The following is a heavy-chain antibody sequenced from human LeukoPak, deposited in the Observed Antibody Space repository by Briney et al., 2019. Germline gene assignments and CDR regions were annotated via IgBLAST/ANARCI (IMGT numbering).Heavy chain of an antibody. Sequence: GGSLRLSCAASGFTFSSYDMHWVRQPTGKGLEWVSAIGTAGDTYYSHSVKGRFTISRENAKNSLYLHMNSLSAGDTAVYYCARDSPPDYWGQGTLVTVSS. CDR1: GFTFSSYD. CDR2: IGTAGDT. CDR3: ARDSPPDY. V-gene: IGHV3-13*01. J-gene: IGHJ4*02.